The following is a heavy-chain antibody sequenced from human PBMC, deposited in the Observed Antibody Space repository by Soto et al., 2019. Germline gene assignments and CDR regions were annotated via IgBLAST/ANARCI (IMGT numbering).Heavy chain of an antibody. V-gene: IGHV3-53*01. CDR2: IHSDGST. Sequence: GGSLRLSCSVAGFTVSDSMSWVRQAPGKGLECVSFIHSDGSTHYTDSVRGRFTISRDNSKNTLYLQMDRLRVDDTAVYFCARDASCPFDYWGQGTLVTVSS. CDR3: ARDASCPFDY. CDR1: GFTVSDS. J-gene: IGHJ4*02.